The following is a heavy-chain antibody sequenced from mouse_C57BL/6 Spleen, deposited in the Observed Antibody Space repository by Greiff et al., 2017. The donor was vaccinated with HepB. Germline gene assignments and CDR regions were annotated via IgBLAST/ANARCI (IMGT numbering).Heavy chain of an antibody. D-gene: IGHD1-1*01. V-gene: IGHV1-55*01. CDR3: ARLTTVVAYYFDY. CDR1: GYTFTSYW. Sequence: VQLQQPEAELVKPGASVKMSCKASGYTFTSYWITWVKQRPGQGLEWIGDIYPGSGSTNYNEKFKSKATLTVDTSSSTAYMQLSSLTSEDSAVYYCARLTTVVAYYFDYWGQGTTLTVSS. CDR2: IYPGSGST. J-gene: IGHJ2*01.